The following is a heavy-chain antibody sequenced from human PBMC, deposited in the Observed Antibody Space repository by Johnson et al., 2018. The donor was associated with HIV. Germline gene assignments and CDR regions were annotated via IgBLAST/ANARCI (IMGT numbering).Heavy chain of an antibody. CDR3: ARRYCSSTSCYKGRAFDS. D-gene: IGHD2-2*02. V-gene: IGHV3-66*01. CDR2: IYSGGST. J-gene: IGHJ3*02. CDR1: GFTVSSNY. Sequence: MHLVESGGGLVQPGGSLRLSCAASGFTVSSNYMSWVRQAPGKGLEWVSVIYSGGSTYYADTVKGRFTISRDNSKNTLYLQMNSLRAEDTAVYYCARRYCSSTSCYKGRAFDSWGQGTMVTVSS.